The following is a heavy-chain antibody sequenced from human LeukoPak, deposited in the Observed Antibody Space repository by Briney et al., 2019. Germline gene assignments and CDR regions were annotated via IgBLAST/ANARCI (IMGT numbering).Heavy chain of an antibody. CDR2: ISSSGSTI. Sequence: GGSLRLSCAASGFTFSSYEMNWVRQAPGKGLEWVSYISSSGSTIYYADSVKGRFTISRDNAKNSLYLQMNNLRAEDTAVYHCARHLWLSGNDYWGQGTLVTVSS. D-gene: IGHD5-18*01. CDR1: GFTFSSYE. V-gene: IGHV3-48*03. CDR3: ARHLWLSGNDY. J-gene: IGHJ4*02.